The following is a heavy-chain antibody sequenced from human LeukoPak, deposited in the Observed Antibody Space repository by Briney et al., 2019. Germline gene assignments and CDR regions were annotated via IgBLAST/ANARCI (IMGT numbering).Heavy chain of an antibody. CDR1: VFSISHAW. V-gene: IGHV3-15*01. CDR2: IKSKTDGGTI. CDR3: TTARYCGGVRGDS. D-gene: IGHD2-21*01. J-gene: IGHJ4*02. Sequence: GGSLRLSCTATVFSISHAWMSWVRQAPGKGLEWVGRIKSKTDGGTIDYAARVKGRFTISRDDSKRMVYLQMNNLKTADTGVYYCTTARYCGGVRGDSWGQGIRVTVSS.